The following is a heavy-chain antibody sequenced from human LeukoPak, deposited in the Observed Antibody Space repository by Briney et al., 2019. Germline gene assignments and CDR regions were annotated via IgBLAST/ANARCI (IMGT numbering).Heavy chain of an antibody. CDR2: IYYSGST. D-gene: IGHD2-8*02. J-gene: IGHJ3*02. CDR3: ARIPGLPRLDAFDI. CDR1: GGSISSYY. V-gene: IGHV4-59*01. Sequence: SETLSLTCTVSGGSISSYYWSWIRQPPGKGLEWIGYIYYSGSTNYKPSLKSRVTISVDTSKNQFSLKLTSVTAADTAVYYCARIPGLPRLDAFDIWGQGTMVTVSS.